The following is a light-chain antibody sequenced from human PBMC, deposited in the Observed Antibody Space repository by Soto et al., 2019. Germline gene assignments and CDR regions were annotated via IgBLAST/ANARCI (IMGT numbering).Light chain of an antibody. Sequence: DIQMTQSPSTLSASVGDRVTITCRASQSISSWLAWYQQKPGKAPKLLISKASNLESGVPSRFSGSGSGTEFTLTISSLQPDDFATYYCQQYDNYLTFGRGTKVDIK. V-gene: IGKV1-5*03. J-gene: IGKJ1*01. CDR2: KAS. CDR1: QSISSW. CDR3: QQYDNYLT.